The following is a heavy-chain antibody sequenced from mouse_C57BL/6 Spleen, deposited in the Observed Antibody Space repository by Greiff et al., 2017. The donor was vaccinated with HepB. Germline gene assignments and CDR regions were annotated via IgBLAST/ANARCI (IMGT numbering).Heavy chain of an antibody. V-gene: IGHV6-6*01. Sequence: EVQRVESGGGLVQPGGSMKLSCAASGFTFSDAWMDWVRQSPEKGLEWVAEIRNKANNHATYYAESVKGRFTISRDDSKSSVYLQMNSLRAEDTGIYYCTRGGLRRYFDVWGTGTTVTVSS. D-gene: IGHD3-1*01. CDR2: IRNKANNHAT. CDR1: GFTFSDAW. CDR3: TRGGLRRYFDV. J-gene: IGHJ1*03.